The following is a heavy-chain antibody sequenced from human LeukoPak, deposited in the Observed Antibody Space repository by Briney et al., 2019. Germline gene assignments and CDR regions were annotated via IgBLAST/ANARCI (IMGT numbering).Heavy chain of an antibody. V-gene: IGHV4-38-2*02. CDR3: ARVVASTSIDS. CDR2: IFHSGSV. Sequence: NTSETLSLTCTVSAYSISSGYFWGWIRQPPGKGPEWIGSIFHSGSVYYNPSLQSRVTISVDTSTNRFSLKLTSVTAADTALYYCARVVASTSIDSWGQGTLVTVSS. D-gene: IGHD2-15*01. J-gene: IGHJ4*02. CDR1: AYSISSGYF.